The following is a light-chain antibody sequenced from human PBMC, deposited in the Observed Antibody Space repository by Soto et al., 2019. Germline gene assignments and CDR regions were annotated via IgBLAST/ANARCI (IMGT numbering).Light chain of an antibody. Sequence: QYVLAQPASVSGSPGQTITISCTGTTRDVGTYNLVSWYQQYPDKAPKLILFEVTKRPSGISNRFSGSKSGNTASLTIFGLQPEDEADYYCCSYTAFNTWMFGGGTKVTVL. CDR1: TRDVGTYNL. CDR3: CSYTAFNTWM. J-gene: IGLJ3*02. V-gene: IGLV2-23*02. CDR2: EVT.